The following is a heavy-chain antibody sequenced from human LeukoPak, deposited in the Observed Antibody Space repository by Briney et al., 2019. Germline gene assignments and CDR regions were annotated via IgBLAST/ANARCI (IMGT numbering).Heavy chain of an antibody. CDR1: GGSISSYY. CDR3: ARSYDIFASYYYYYGMDV. CDR2: IYYSGST. J-gene: IGHJ6*02. D-gene: IGHD3-9*01. V-gene: IGHV4-59*01. Sequence: PSETLSLTCTVSGGSISSYYWSWIRQPPGKGLEWIGYIYYSGSTNYNPSLRSRVTISVDTSKNQSSLKLSSVTAADTAVYYCARSYDIFASYYYYYGMDVWGQGTTVTVSS.